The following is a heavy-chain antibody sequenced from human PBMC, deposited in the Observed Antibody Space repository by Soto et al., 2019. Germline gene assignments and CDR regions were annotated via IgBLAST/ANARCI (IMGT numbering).Heavy chain of an antibody. D-gene: IGHD2-15*01. CDR3: ARGPGSGVYLSAYDI. J-gene: IGHJ3*02. CDR2: IWNHGTDK. Sequence: QVQLVESGGGVVQPGGSLRLSCAASGFPFHTYGMNWLRQAPGKGLEWVAMIWNHGTDKYYADAVKGRFTISRDNPENTVYLQMNSLRVEDTAVYYCARGPGSGVYLSAYDIWGQGTMVTVSS. V-gene: IGHV3-33*01. CDR1: GFPFHTYG.